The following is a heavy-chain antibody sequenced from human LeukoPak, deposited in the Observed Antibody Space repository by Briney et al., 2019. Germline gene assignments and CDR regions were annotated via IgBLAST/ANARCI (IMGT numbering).Heavy chain of an antibody. Sequence: ASVKVSCKASGGTFSSYAISWVRQAPGQGLEWMGGIIPIFGTANYAQKFQGRVTITADESTSTAYMELSSLRSEGTAVYYCARANCGGDCYYYFDYWGQGTLVTVSS. CDR3: ARANCGGDCYYYFDY. D-gene: IGHD2-21*02. J-gene: IGHJ4*02. CDR1: GGTFSSYA. V-gene: IGHV1-69*13. CDR2: IIPIFGTA.